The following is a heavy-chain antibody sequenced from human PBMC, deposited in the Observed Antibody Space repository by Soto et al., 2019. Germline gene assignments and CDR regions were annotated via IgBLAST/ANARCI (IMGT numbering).Heavy chain of an antibody. V-gene: IGHV3-66*01. J-gene: IGHJ4*02. CDR3: TRDSTQSYDFWSGYHFDY. Sequence: GGSLRLSCAASGFNVSNSYMSWVRQAPGKGLEWVSVLYGDGTTYYADSVRDRFTFSGDNSENTLYLQMNSLRAEDTAVYYCTRDSTQSYDFWSGYHFDYWGQGTLVTVSS. CDR1: GFNVSNSY. D-gene: IGHD3-3*01. CDR2: LYGDGTT.